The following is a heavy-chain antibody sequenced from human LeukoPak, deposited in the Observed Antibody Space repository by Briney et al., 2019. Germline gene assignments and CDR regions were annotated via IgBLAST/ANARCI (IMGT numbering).Heavy chain of an antibody. Sequence: PGGSLRLSCADSGFTFSSYAMSWVRQAPGKGLEWVSSISGSSTRTYYADSVKGRFTVSRDNPKNTLYLQMNSLRAEDTAVYYCARDLGYCTNGVCHTRFDYWGQGTLVAVSS. CDR3: ARDLGYCTNGVCHTRFDY. CDR2: ISGSSTRT. J-gene: IGHJ4*02. CDR1: GFTFSSYA. D-gene: IGHD2-8*01. V-gene: IGHV3-23*01.